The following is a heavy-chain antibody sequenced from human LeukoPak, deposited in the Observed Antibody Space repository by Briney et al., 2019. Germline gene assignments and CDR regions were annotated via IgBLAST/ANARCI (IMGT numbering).Heavy chain of an antibody. V-gene: IGHV1-8*01. D-gene: IGHD6-13*01. Sequence: GASVKVSCKASGYTFTSYDINWVRQATGQGLEWMGWMNPNSGNTGYAQKFQGRVTMTRNTSISTAYMELSSLRSEDTAVYYCARWYSSSLSAQRRRDAFDIWGQGTMVTVSS. CDR3: ARWYSSSLSAQRRRDAFDI. CDR2: MNPNSGNT. J-gene: IGHJ3*02. CDR1: GYTFTSYD.